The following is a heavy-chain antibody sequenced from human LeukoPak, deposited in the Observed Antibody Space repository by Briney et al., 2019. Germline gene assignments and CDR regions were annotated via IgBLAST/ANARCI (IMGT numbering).Heavy chain of an antibody. CDR2: MYYSGST. CDR1: GGSISSNGYY. CDR3: ARHRGYSYGRIDF. D-gene: IGHD5-18*01. V-gene: IGHV4-39*01. J-gene: IGHJ4*02. Sequence: SETLSLTCTVSGGSISSNGYYWGWIRQPPGKGLEGIGDMYYSGSTYYNPSLKSRVTISVDTSKNQFSLKLSSVTAADTAVNYCARHRGYSYGRIDFWGQGTLVTVSS.